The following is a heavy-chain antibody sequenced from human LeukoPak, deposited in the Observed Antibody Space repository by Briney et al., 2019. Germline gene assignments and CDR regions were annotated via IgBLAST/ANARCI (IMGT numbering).Heavy chain of an antibody. Sequence: GASVKVSCKASGYTFTSYGISWVRQAPGQGLEWMGWISAYNGDTNYAQNLQGRVTMTTDTSTSTAYMELRSLRSDDTAVYYCARVAVTTSWFDPWGQGTLVTVSS. CDR3: ARVAVTTSWFDP. D-gene: IGHD4-17*01. CDR1: GYTFTSYG. J-gene: IGHJ5*02. V-gene: IGHV1-18*01. CDR2: ISAYNGDT.